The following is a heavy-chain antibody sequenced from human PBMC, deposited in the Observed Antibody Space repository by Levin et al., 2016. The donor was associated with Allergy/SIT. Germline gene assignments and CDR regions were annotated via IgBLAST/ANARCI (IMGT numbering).Heavy chain of an antibody. D-gene: IGHD3-10*01. Sequence: WIRQPPGKGLEWIGYIYYSGSTYYNPSLKSRVTISVDTSKNQFSLKLSSVTAADTAVYSCACGSGSSHGDWFDPWGQGTLVTVSS. V-gene: IGHV4-31*02. CDR2: IYYSGST. CDR3: ACGSGSSHGDWFDP. J-gene: IGHJ5*02.